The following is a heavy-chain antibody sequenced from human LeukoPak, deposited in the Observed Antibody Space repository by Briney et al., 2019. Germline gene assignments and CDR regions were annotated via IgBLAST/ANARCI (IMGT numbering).Heavy chain of an antibody. CDR3: ARRYRLDYYYYYGMDV. Sequence: ASVKVSCKASGYTFTGYYMHWVRQAPGQGLEWMGWINPNSGGTNYAQKFQGWVTMTRDTSISTAYMELSRLRSDDTAVYYCARRYRLDYYYYYGMDVWGQGTTVTVSS. D-gene: IGHD5-18*01. J-gene: IGHJ6*02. CDR1: GYTFTGYY. V-gene: IGHV1-2*04. CDR2: INPNSGGT.